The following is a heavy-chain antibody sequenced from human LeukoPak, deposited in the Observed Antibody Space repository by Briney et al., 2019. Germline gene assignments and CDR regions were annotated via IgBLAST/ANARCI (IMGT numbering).Heavy chain of an antibody. Sequence: PGGSLRLSCTASGFTFSNFGMSWVRQAPGKGLAWVSTISGSAGSTHYADSVKGRFTISRDTSKNMLYLQMTSLRAEDTALYYCAKGSTFGDLNYFDSWGQGALVSVPS. CDR3: AKGSTFGDLNYFDS. J-gene: IGHJ4*02. V-gene: IGHV3-23*01. D-gene: IGHD4-17*01. CDR1: GFTFSNFG. CDR2: ISGSAGST.